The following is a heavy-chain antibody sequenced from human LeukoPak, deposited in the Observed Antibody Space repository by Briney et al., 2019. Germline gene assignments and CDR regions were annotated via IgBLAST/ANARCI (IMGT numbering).Heavy chain of an antibody. J-gene: IGHJ2*01. Sequence: ESGPTLVKPTQTLTLTCTFSGISLSTSGVSVGWIRQSPGKALEWLALIYWDADKRFSPSLTSRLTITKDTSKNEVVLTMTNMDPVDTGTYYCARSSRITIVRGNIRAPWFFDLWGRGTLVTVSS. V-gene: IGHV2-5*02. CDR3: ARSSRITIVRGNIRAPWFFDL. CDR1: GISLSTSGVS. D-gene: IGHD3-10*01. CDR2: IYWDADK.